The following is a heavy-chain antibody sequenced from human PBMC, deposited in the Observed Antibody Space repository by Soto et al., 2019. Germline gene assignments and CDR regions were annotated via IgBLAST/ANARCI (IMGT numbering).Heavy chain of an antibody. CDR2: IYYSGST. D-gene: IGHD5-18*01. J-gene: IGHJ4*02. CDR1: AGSISIYY. V-gene: IGHV4-59*01. CDR3: ARVFQSPDTALVMDY. Sequence: SETLSLTCTVPAGSISIYYWSWIRQPPGKGLEWIGYIYYSGSTNSNPSLKSRVTISVDTSKNQFSLKLSSVTAADTAVYFCARVFQSPDTALVMDYWGQGTMVTVSS.